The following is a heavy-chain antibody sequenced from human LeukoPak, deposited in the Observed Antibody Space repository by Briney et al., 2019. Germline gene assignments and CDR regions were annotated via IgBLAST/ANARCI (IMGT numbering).Heavy chain of an antibody. J-gene: IGHJ6*03. CDR3: ARFITGAPYYYYYMDV. Sequence: GASVKVSCKAFGYTFTGYYMHWVRQAPGQGLEWMGWINPNSGGTNYAQKFQGRVTMTRDTSISTAYMELSRLRSDDTAVYYCARFITGAPYYYYYMDVWGKGTTVTVSS. CDR1: GYTFTGYY. CDR2: INPNSGGT. V-gene: IGHV1-2*02. D-gene: IGHD1-20*01.